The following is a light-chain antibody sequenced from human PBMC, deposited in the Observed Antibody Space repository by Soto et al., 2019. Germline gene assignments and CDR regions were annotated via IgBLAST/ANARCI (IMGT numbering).Light chain of an antibody. CDR1: SSDVGNYNL. J-gene: IGLJ2*01. CDR2: EGS. CDR3: CSYACFSTVI. V-gene: IGLV2-23*01. Sequence: QSALTQPASVSGSPGQSITISCTGTSSDVGNYNLVSWYQHQPGKAPKLIIYEGSKRPSGVSYRFSGSKSGNTASLTISGLQAEDEADYYCCSYACFSTVIFGGGTKVTVL.